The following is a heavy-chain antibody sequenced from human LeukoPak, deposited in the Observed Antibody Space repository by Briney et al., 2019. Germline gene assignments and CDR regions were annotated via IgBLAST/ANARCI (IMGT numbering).Heavy chain of an antibody. CDR1: GYTFTGYY. J-gene: IGHJ4*02. D-gene: IGHD2-8*01. V-gene: IGHV1-2*02. Sequence: ASVKVSCKASGYTFTGYYMHWVRQAPGQGLEWMGWINPNSGGTNYAQKFQGRVTMTRDTSISTAYMELSRLRSDDTAVYYCARSVYAISTFDYWGQGTLVTVSS. CDR3: ARSVYAISTFDY. CDR2: INPNSGGT.